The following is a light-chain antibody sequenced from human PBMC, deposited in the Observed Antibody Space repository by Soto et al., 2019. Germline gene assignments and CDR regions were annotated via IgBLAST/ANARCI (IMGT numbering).Light chain of an antibody. J-gene: IGLJ1*01. CDR1: SSDVGGYNY. CDR3: SSDTSSSAYV. Sequence: QSALTQPASVSGSPGQSITISCTGTSSDVGGYNYVSWYQQHPGKAPKLMIYNVSNRPSGVSNRFSGSKSGNTASLTISRLHAEDEAYYYCSSDTSSSAYVFGTGTKVTVL. V-gene: IGLV2-14*01. CDR2: NVS.